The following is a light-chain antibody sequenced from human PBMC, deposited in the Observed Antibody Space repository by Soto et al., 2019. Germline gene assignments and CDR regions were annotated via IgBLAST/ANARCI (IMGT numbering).Light chain of an antibody. J-gene: IGKJ4*01. V-gene: IGKV3-15*01. CDR3: QPYDKWPPIT. CDR2: GAS. Sequence: LLVTQSPATLSVSPGDRVTLSCRASQSVGIRLAWYQQKPGQAPRLLIYGASTRATGVSARFSGSGSGTEFSLTIINPQSEDSAVYYCQPYDKWPPITFGGGTKIEIK. CDR1: QSVGIR.